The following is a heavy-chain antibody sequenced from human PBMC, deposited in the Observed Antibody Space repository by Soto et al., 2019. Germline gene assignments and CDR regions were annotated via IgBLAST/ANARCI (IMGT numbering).Heavy chain of an antibody. CDR3: ARDMYYYDSSGPKKGDDFDI. Sequence: ASVKVSCKASGGTFSSYAISWVRQAPGQGLEWMGGIIPIFGTANYAQKFQGRVTITADESTSTAYMELSSLRSEDTAVYYCARDMYYYDSSGPKKGDDFDIWGQGTMVTVSS. CDR2: IIPIFGTA. V-gene: IGHV1-69*13. D-gene: IGHD3-22*01. J-gene: IGHJ3*02. CDR1: GGTFSSYA.